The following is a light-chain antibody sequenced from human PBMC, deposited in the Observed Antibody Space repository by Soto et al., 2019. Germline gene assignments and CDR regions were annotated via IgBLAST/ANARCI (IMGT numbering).Light chain of an antibody. Sequence: IHMTQSPSSLSASVGDRVTITCRTSQGISTYLNWYQQKPGKAPKLLIYAASSLQSGVPSRFSGSGSETDFTLTISSLQPEDFATYSCQQSYSTTWTFGQGTKVDIK. CDR2: AAS. CDR1: QGISTY. V-gene: IGKV1-39*01. J-gene: IGKJ1*01. CDR3: QQSYSTTWT.